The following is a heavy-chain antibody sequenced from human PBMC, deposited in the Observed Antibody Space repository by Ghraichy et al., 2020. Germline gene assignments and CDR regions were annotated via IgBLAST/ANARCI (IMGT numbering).Heavy chain of an antibody. Sequence: SETLSLTCTVSGGSISSGGYYWSWIRQHPGKGLEWIGYIYYSGSTYYNPSLKSRVTISVDTSKNQFSLKLSSVTAADTAVYYCARGLGYDFWSGTPRNWFDPWGQGTLVTVSS. V-gene: IGHV4-31*03. CDR1: GGSISSGGYY. CDR3: ARGLGYDFWSGTPRNWFDP. J-gene: IGHJ5*02. D-gene: IGHD3-3*01. CDR2: IYYSGST.